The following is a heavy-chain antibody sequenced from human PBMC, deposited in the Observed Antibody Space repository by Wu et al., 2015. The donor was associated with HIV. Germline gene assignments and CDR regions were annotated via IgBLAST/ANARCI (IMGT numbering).Heavy chain of an antibody. CDR1: GYTFTGYY. J-gene: IGHJ6*02. V-gene: IGHV1-2*02. CDR2: INPNSGGT. Sequence: QVQLVQSGAEVKKPGASVKVSCKASGYTFTGYYMHWVRQAPGQGLEWMGWINPNSGGTNYAQKFQGRVTMTRDTSISTAYMELSRLRSDDTAVYYCARDNDIRGLWFGELLQNYYYYGMDVWGQGTTVTVSS. D-gene: IGHD3-10*01. CDR3: ARDNDIRGLWFGELLQNYYYYGMDV.